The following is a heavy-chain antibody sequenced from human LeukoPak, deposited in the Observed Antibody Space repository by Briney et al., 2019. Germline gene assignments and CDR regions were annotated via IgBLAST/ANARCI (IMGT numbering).Heavy chain of an antibody. CDR2: ISGSGGST. V-gene: IGHV3-23*01. D-gene: IGHD3-10*01. Sequence: PPGGSLRLSCAASGFTFSSYAMSWVRQAPGRGLEWVSAISGSGGSTYYADSVKGRFTISGDNSKNTLYLKMNSLRAEDTAVYYCAKAGPIGDYFDYWGQGTLVTVSS. J-gene: IGHJ4*02. CDR1: GFTFSSYA. CDR3: AKAGPIGDYFDY.